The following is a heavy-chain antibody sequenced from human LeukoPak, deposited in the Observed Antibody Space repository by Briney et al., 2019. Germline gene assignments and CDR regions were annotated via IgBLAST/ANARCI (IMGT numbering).Heavy chain of an antibody. D-gene: IGHD6-19*01. J-gene: IGHJ5*02. CDR2: ISWNSGSI. Sequence: GGSLRLSCAASGFTFDDYAMHWVRQPPGKGLEWVSGISWNSGSIGYADSVKGRFTISRDNAKNSLYLQMNSLRAEDTAVYYCAKDWGSSDWYNYFDPWGQGTLVTVSS. CDR1: GFTFDDYA. CDR3: AKDWGSSDWYNYFDP. V-gene: IGHV3-9*01.